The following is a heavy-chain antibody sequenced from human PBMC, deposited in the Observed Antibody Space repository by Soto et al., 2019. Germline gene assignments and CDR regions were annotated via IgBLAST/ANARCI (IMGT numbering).Heavy chain of an antibody. CDR3: AKDPSPSAIVVAPTDY. CDR1: GFTFSSHA. D-gene: IGHD3-22*01. Sequence: GGSLRLSCAASGFTFSSHAMSWVRQAPGKGLEWVSAISGSGGSTYYADSVKGRFTISRDNSKNTLYLQMNSLRAEDTAVYYCAKDPSPSAIVVAPTDYWGQGTLVTVSS. J-gene: IGHJ4*02. CDR2: ISGSGGST. V-gene: IGHV3-23*01.